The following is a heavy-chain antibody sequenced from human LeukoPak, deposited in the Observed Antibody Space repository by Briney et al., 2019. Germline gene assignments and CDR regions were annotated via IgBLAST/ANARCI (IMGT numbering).Heavy chain of an antibody. CDR3: AGLLGASAFDY. Sequence: PGRSLRLSCAASGFTFSSYGMHWVRQAPGKGLEWVAVISYDGSNKYYADSVKGRFTISRDNSKNTLYLQMNSLRAEDTAVYYCAGLLGASAFDYWGQGTLVTVSS. J-gene: IGHJ4*02. CDR2: ISYDGSNK. V-gene: IGHV3-30*03. D-gene: IGHD3-16*01. CDR1: GFTFSSYG.